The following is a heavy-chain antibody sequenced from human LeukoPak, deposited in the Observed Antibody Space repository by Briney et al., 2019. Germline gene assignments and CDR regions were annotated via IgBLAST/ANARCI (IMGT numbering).Heavy chain of an antibody. CDR3: ARDLGINAGWYGFDS. CDR2: IHASAIT. CDR1: GGSINVDYNTDY. D-gene: IGHD6-19*01. V-gene: IGHV4-4*07. J-gene: IGHJ4*02. Sequence: SETLSLTCNVSGGSINVDYNTDYWSWIRQPAGKGLEWIGRIHASAITSYNPSFRCRVTVSLHKSMHPASLHLASVTAAHTAVYYCARDLGINAGWYGFDSWGLGILVTVSS.